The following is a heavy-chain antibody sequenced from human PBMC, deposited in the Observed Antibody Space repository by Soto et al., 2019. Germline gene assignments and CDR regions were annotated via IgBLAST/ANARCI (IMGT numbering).Heavy chain of an antibody. CDR3: ARGLAAAG. CDR2: INHSGST. CDR1: GGSFSGYY. V-gene: IGHV4-34*01. J-gene: IGHJ4*02. Sequence: QVQLQQWGAGLLKPSETLSLTCAVYGGSFSGYYWSWIRQPPGKGLEWIGEINHSGSTNYNPSLKSRATISVDTSKNQFSLKLSSVTAADTAVYYCARGLAAAGWGQGTLVTVSS. D-gene: IGHD6-13*01.